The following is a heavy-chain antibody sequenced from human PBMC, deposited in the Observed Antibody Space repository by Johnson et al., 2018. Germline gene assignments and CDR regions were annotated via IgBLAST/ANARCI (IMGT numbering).Heavy chain of an antibody. D-gene: IGHD6-13*01. CDR3: AKVAAAGTGYYYYYYMDV. V-gene: IGHV3-30*18. J-gene: IGHJ6*03. Sequence: QVQLVQSGGGVVQPGRSLRLSCAASGFTFSSYGMHWVRQAPGKGLEWVAVISYDGSNKYYADSVKGRFTISRDNFKNTLYLQMNSLRAEDTAVYYCAKVAAAGTGYYYYYYMDVWGQGTTVTVSS. CDR2: ISYDGSNK. CDR1: GFTFSSYG.